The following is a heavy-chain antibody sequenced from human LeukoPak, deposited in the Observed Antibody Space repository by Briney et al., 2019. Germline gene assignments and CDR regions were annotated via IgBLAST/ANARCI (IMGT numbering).Heavy chain of an antibody. Sequence: GGSLRLSCAASGFTFDDYAMHWVRQAPGKGLEWVSLISGDGGSTYYADSVKGRFTISRDSSKNSLYLQMNSLRTEDTALYHCAKDSSGWPFDYWGQGTLVTVSS. CDR1: GFTFDDYA. V-gene: IGHV3-43*02. CDR2: ISGDGGST. CDR3: AKDSSGWPFDY. D-gene: IGHD6-19*01. J-gene: IGHJ4*02.